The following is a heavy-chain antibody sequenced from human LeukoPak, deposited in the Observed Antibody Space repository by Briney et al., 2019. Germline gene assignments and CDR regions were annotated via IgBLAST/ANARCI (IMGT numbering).Heavy chain of an antibody. CDR2: ISRSGSTI. V-gene: IGHV3-48*03. J-gene: IGHJ4*02. CDR1: GFTISSYE. D-gene: IGHD5-12*01. Sequence: GGSLRLSCAASGFTISSYEINWVRQAPGKGLEWVSYISRSGSTIYYADSVKGRFTISRDNAKNSLYLQMNSLRAEDTAVYYCASGYDLPYWGQGTLVTVSS. CDR3: ASGYDLPY.